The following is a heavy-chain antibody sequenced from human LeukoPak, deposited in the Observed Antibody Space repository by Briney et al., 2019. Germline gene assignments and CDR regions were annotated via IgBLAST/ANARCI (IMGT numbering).Heavy chain of an antibody. CDR2: ISAYNGNT. D-gene: IGHD3-22*01. Sequence: ASVKVSCKASGYTFTSYAMHWVRQAPGQRLEWMGWISAYNGNTNYAQKLQGRVTMTTDTSTSTAYMELRSLRSDDTAVYYCARDLLPQSGTLNWFDPWGQGTLVTVSS. CDR3: ARDLLPQSGTLNWFDP. CDR1: GYTFTSYA. V-gene: IGHV1-18*01. J-gene: IGHJ5*02.